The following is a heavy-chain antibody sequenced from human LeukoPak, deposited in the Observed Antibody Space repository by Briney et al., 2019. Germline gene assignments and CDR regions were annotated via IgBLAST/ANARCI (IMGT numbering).Heavy chain of an antibody. J-gene: IGHJ3*02. D-gene: IGHD2-2*01. CDR1: GGSISSGGYY. CDR2: IYYSGST. Sequence: SETLSLTCPVSGGSISSGGYYWSWIRQHPGKGLAWIGYIYYSGSTYYNPSLKSRVTISVDTSKNQFSLKLSSVTAADTAVYYCARVGWGYCSSTSCPTGDNDAFDIWGQGTMVTVSS. CDR3: ARVGWGYCSSTSCPTGDNDAFDI. V-gene: IGHV4-31*03.